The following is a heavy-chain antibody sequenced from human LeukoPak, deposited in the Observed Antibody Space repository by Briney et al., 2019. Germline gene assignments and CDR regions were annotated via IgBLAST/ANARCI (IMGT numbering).Heavy chain of an antibody. CDR1: GFTFSSYW. J-gene: IGHJ5*02. CDR2: INQDETKK. V-gene: IGHV3-7*05. CDR3: TRGRDWEWWNSWFDL. D-gene: IGHD2-15*01. Sequence: GGSLRLSCAASGFTFSSYWMHWVRQTPGKGLEWVPKINQDETKKFYVDSVKGRFTISRDNPKNSLYLQMDSLRVEDTAVYYCTRGRDWEWWNSWFDLWGRGTLVTVSS.